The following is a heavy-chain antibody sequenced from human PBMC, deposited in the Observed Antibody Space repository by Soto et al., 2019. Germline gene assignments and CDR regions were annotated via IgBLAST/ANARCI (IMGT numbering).Heavy chain of an antibody. CDR3: ARDSLAGAVPNWSDP. Sequence: ASVKVSCKASGYTFTSYYMHWVRQAPGQGLEWMGIINPSGGSTSYAQKFQGRVTMTRDTSTSTVYMELSSLRSEDTAVYYCARDSLAGAVPNWSDPWGQGTLVTVSS. CDR2: INPSGGST. CDR1: GYTFTSYY. D-gene: IGHD6-13*01. V-gene: IGHV1-46*03. J-gene: IGHJ5*02.